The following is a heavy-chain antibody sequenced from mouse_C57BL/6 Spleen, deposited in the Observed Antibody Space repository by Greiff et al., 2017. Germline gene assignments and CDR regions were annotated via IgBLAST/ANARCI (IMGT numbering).Heavy chain of an antibody. J-gene: IGHJ2*01. V-gene: IGHV5-17*01. D-gene: IGHD2-4*01. Sequence: EVKLVESGGGLVKPGGSLKLSCAASGFTFSDSGMHWVRQAPEKGLEWVAYISSGSSTIYYADTVKGRFTISGDNAKNTLFLQMTSLRSEDTAMYYSARRDYDPLDYWGQGTTLTVSS. CDR1: GFTFSDSG. CDR2: ISSGSSTI. CDR3: ARRDYDPLDY.